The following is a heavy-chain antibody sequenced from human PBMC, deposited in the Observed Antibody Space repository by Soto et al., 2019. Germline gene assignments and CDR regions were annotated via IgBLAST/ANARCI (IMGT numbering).Heavy chain of an antibody. V-gene: IGHV6-1*01. Sequence: PSQTLSLTCAISGDSVSSNSAAWNWVRQSPSRGLEWLGRTYYRSKWYNDYAVSVKSRITINPDTSKNQFSLQLNSVTPEDTAVYYCAGGNSSGCPECLSWRFYSGPIEAFDIWGQGTMVTVSS. D-gene: IGHD6-19*01. CDR3: AGGNSSGCPECLSWRFYSGPIEAFDI. CDR1: GDSVSSNSAA. CDR2: TYYRSKWYN. J-gene: IGHJ3*02.